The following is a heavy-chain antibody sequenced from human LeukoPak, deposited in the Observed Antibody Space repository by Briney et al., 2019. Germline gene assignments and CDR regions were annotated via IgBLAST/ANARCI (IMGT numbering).Heavy chain of an antibody. CDR1: GYTFTSYG. Sequence: GASVKVSCKASGYTFTSYGISWVRQAPGQGLEWMGWISAYNGNTNYAQKLQGRVTITADKSTSTAYMELSSLRSEDTAVYYCASTGYCSGGSCYPVHLYYYYYYMDVWGKGTTVTVSS. CDR3: ASTGYCSGGSCYPVHLYYYYYYMDV. J-gene: IGHJ6*03. V-gene: IGHV1-18*01. CDR2: ISAYNGNT. D-gene: IGHD2-15*01.